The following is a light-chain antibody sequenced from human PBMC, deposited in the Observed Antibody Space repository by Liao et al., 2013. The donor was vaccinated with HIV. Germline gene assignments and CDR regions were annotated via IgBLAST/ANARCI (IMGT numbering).Light chain of an antibody. Sequence: SYELTQPSSVSVSPGQTARITCSGDVLTKRYARWFQQKPGQAPVLVIYKDTERPSGIPERFSGSNSGNTATLTISGTQAMDEADYYCQAWDSRTVIFGGGTKLTVL. V-gene: IGLV3-27*01. J-gene: IGLJ2*01. CDR2: KDT. CDR3: QAWDSRTVI. CDR1: VLTKRY.